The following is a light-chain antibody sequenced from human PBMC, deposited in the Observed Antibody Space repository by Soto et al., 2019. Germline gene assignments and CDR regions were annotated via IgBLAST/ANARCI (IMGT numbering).Light chain of an antibody. J-gene: IGKJ2*02. Sequence: EIVMTQSPATLSVSPGETATLSCRASQSVGSNLAWYQQKPGQAPRLLIYGTSTRDTGIPARFSGSGSGTEFTLTISSLQSGDFEVYYCQQVNNWRPWTFGQGTKLEIK. V-gene: IGKV3-15*01. CDR1: QSVGSN. CDR2: GTS. CDR3: QQVNNWRPWT.